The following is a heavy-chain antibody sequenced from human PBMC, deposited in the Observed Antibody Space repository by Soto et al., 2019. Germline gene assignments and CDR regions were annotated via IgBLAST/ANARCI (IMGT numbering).Heavy chain of an antibody. J-gene: IGHJ5*02. D-gene: IGHD3-22*01. CDR1: GYTFTRYD. Sequence: QVQLVQSGAEVKKPGASVKVSCKASGYTFTRYDINWVRQATGQGLEYLGWMNPNSGNTGYVQKFQGRVTMTRDTSISTTYMEMSTRRSEDTAVYYCAGGMKYGDYWRWFEPWGQGTLVTVSS. CDR3: AGGMKYGDYWRWFEP. CDR2: MNPNSGNT. V-gene: IGHV1-8*01.